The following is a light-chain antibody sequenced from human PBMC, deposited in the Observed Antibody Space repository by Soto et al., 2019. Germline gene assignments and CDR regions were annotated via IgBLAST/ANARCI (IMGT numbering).Light chain of an antibody. CDR1: QSVSSY. Sequence: DIALTQSPATLSSSKGQTATLSCRASQSVSSYLTWYQQKPGQAPRLLIYAASSWETGIPTRFSGSGSGTDFTLTISGLEPEDFAVYYCQQSYNSPRTFGQGTKVDIK. CDR2: AAS. CDR3: QQSYNSPRT. J-gene: IGKJ1*01. V-gene: IGKV3-11*01.